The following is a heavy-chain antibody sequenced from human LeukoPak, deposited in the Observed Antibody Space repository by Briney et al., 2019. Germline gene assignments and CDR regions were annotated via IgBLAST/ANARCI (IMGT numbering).Heavy chain of an antibody. D-gene: IGHD3-10*01. CDR3: ARAYGSGTHPDY. Sequence: PSETLSLTCTVSGGSISSGGYYWSWIRQHPGKGLEWIAYIYYSGSTYYNPSLKSRVTISVDTSKNQFSLKLSSVTAADTAVYYCARAYGSGTHPDYWGQGTLVTVSS. V-gene: IGHV4-31*03. J-gene: IGHJ4*02. CDR1: GGSISSGGYY. CDR2: IYYSGST.